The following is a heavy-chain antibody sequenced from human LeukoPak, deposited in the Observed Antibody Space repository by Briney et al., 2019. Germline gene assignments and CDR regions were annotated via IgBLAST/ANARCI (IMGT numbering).Heavy chain of an antibody. CDR1: GYTFTSYY. CDR2: INPSGGST. CDR3: ARWGYGGTPLDY. Sequence: GASVKVSCRASGYTFTSYYMHWVRQAPGQGLEWMGIINPSGGSTSYAQKFQGRVTMTRDTSTSTVYMELSSLRSEDTAVYYCARWGYGGTPLDYWGQGTLVTVSS. J-gene: IGHJ4*02. V-gene: IGHV1-46*01. D-gene: IGHD3-16*01.